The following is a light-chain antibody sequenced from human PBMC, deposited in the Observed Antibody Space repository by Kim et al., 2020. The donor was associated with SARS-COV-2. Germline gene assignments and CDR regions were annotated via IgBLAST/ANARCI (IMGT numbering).Light chain of an antibody. CDR1: NMGDKN. J-gene: IGLJ2*01. CDR2: RDS. V-gene: IGLV3-9*01. Sequence: SVSLGQTDSITGGGDNMGDKNVGWYQQKPGQAPVLVIYRDSKRPSGIPERFSGSNSGNTATLTISGAQARDEADYYCQVWDSSTAVFGGGTQLTVL. CDR3: QVWDSSTAV.